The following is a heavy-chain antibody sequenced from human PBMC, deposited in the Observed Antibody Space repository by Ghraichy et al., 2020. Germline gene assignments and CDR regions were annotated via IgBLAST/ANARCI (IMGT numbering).Heavy chain of an antibody. D-gene: IGHD6-13*01. CDR2: ITGSSITI. J-gene: IGHJ2*01. Sequence: GGSRRLSCDGSGFSFSDYSMIWVRLTPRKALEWVSYITGSSITIFYTDSVKGRFTISRDNAKNSLYLQMNSLRAEDTAVYYCARLPLPRRAAVGDWYFDLWGRGTLVTLSS. V-gene: IGHV3-48*01. CDR3: ARLPLPRRAAVGDWYFDL. CDR1: GFSFSDYS.